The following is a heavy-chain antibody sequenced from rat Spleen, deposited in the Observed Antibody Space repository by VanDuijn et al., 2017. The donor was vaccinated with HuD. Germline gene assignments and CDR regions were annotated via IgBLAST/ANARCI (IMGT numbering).Heavy chain of an antibody. V-gene: IGHV5-58*01. CDR1: GFNFNDYW. CDR3: ATPGAGFAY. D-gene: IGHD1-11*01. Sequence: EVKLVESGGGLVQPGRSLKLSCAASGFNFNDYWMGWVRQAPGKGLEWVATISSDGGRNFYRDSVKGRFTISRDNAENTVYLQMNSLRSEDTATYYCATPGAGFAYWGQGTLVTVSS. J-gene: IGHJ3*01. CDR2: ISSDGGRN.